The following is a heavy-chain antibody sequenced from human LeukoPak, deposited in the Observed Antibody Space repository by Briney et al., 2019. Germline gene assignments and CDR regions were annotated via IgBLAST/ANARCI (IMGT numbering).Heavy chain of an antibody. CDR3: ATAPYDSSGYYYEF. V-gene: IGHV1-69*05. D-gene: IGHD3-22*01. J-gene: IGHJ6*02. CDR2: IIPIFGTA. Sequence: ASVKVSCKASGGTFSSYAISWVRQAPGQGLEWMGGIIPIFGTANYAQKFQGRVTITTDESTSTAYMELSSLRSEDTAVYYCATAPYDSSGYYYEFWGQGTTVTVSS. CDR1: GGTFSSYA.